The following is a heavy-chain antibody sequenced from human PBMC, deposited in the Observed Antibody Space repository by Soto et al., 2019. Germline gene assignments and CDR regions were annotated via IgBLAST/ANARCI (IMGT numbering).Heavy chain of an antibody. V-gene: IGHV1-2*04. CDR2: INPNSGGT. J-gene: IGHJ4*02. D-gene: IGHD5-12*01. Sequence: ASVKVSCKASGYTFTGYYMHWVRQAPGQGLEWMGWINPNSGGTNYAQKFQGWVTMTRDTSISTAYMELSRLRSDDTAVYYCARDPSYDFRFFDYWGQGTLVTVSS. CDR3: ARDPSYDFRFFDY. CDR1: GYTFTGYY.